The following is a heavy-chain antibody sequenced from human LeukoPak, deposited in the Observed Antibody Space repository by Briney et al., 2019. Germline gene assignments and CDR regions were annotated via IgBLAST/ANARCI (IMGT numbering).Heavy chain of an antibody. CDR1: GFTFSSYA. D-gene: IGHD6-19*01. CDR3: AKTIAVAGTGFDY. CDR2: ISYDGSNK. Sequence: GGSLRLSCAASGFTFSSYAMHWVRQAPGKGLEWVAVISYDGSNKYYADSVKGRFTISRDNSKNTLYLQMNSLRAEDTAVYYCAKTIAVAGTGFDYWGQGTLVTVSS. V-gene: IGHV3-30*04. J-gene: IGHJ4*02.